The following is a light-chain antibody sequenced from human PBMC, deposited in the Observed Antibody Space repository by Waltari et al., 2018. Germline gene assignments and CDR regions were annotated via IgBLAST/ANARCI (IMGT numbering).Light chain of an antibody. Sequence: EIVMTQSPATLSMSPGERATLSCRASQSIAGNLAWYQPKPGQPPRLPIYGASTRATGFPARFSGSGSGTEFTLTISSLQSEDFAVYYCEQYSNWPGTFGQGTKLEIK. J-gene: IGKJ2*02. CDR3: EQYSNWPGT. CDR1: QSIAGN. CDR2: GAS. V-gene: IGKV3-15*01.